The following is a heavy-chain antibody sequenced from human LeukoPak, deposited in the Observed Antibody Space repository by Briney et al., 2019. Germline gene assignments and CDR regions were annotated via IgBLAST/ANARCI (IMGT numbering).Heavy chain of an antibody. Sequence: GETLKISCKGSGYSINNYWIGWVRQMPGKGLEWMGIIYPADSDIRYSPSFQGQVTISADKSISTAYLQWSSLKASDTAMYYCARQEYCSGGSCYTWFDPWGQGTLVTVSS. CDR1: GYSINNYW. CDR2: IYPADSDI. J-gene: IGHJ5*02. D-gene: IGHD2-15*01. V-gene: IGHV5-51*01. CDR3: ARQEYCSGGSCYTWFDP.